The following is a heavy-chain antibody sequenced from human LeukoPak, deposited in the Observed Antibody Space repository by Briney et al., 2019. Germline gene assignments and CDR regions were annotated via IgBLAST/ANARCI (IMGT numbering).Heavy chain of an antibody. J-gene: IGHJ4*02. CDR3: ARDPPFIIGTTFFDY. CDR1: GFTFSSYS. CDR2: ISTSSTYI. Sequence: GGSLRLSCAASGFTFSSYSMNCVRQAPGKGLEWVSSISTSSTYIYYADSVKGRFTISRDNAKNSLYLQMNSLRAEDTAVYYCARDPPFIIGTTFFDYWGQGTLVTVSS. D-gene: IGHD1-20*01. V-gene: IGHV3-21*01.